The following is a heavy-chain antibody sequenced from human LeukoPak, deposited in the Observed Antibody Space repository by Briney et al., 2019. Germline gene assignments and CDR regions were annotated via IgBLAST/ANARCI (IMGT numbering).Heavy chain of an antibody. Sequence: ASVKVSCKASGYTFTSYDINWVRQATGRGLEWMGWMNPNSGNTGYAQRFQGRVTMTRNTSISTAYMELSSLRSEDTAVYYCARGMPYGSGSSSSFDYWGQGTLVTVSS. CDR1: GYTFTSYD. CDR3: ARGMPYGSGSSSSFDY. V-gene: IGHV1-8*01. D-gene: IGHD3-10*01. J-gene: IGHJ4*02. CDR2: MNPNSGNT.